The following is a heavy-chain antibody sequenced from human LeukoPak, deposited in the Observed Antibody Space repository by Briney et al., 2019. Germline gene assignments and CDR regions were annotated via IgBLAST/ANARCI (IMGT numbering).Heavy chain of an antibody. D-gene: IGHD6-19*01. Sequence: GGSLRLSCAASGFTFSNFGMHWVRQAPGKGLEWVAFVRYDETTKFYADSVKGRFTISRDNSKNTLYLQMNSLRAEDTAVYYCARWDRWYSSGWYGYYDYWGQGTLVTASS. CDR1: GFTFSNFG. J-gene: IGHJ4*02. CDR2: VRYDETTK. V-gene: IGHV3-30*02. CDR3: ARWDRWYSSGWYGYYDY.